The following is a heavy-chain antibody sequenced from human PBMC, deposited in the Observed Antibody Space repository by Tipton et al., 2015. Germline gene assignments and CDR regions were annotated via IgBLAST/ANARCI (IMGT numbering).Heavy chain of an antibody. J-gene: IGHJ5*02. CDR1: GGSIGGGYY. Sequence: TLSLTCTVSGGSIGGGYYWGWLRPYPGKGLEWIGRIYESGITDYTPSLKSRVSISVDTSKNQFSLKLSSVTAADTAVYYCARMVSVFGVVDNWFDPWGQGILVTVSS. CDR2: IYESGIT. D-gene: IGHD3-3*01. V-gene: IGHV4-31*03. CDR3: ARMVSVFGVVDNWFDP.